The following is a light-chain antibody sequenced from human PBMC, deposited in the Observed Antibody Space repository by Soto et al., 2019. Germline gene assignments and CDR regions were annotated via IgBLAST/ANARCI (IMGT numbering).Light chain of an antibody. V-gene: IGKV1-5*01. CDR1: QSISAW. CDR3: QQYDTYLRT. CDR2: DAS. J-gene: IGKJ1*01. Sequence: DIQMTQSPSTLSASVGDRVTITCRASQSISAWLAWYQQKPGKAPKLLIYDASNLVTGVPSRFSGSGSGTDFTLTISSLQPDDFAPYYCQQYDTYLRTFGQGTKVDFK.